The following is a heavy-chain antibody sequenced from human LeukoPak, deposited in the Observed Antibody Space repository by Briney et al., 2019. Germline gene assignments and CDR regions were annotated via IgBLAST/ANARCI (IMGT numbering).Heavy chain of an antibody. J-gene: IGHJ4*02. V-gene: IGHV3-48*04. Sequence: GGSLRLPCAASGFIFSAHNMNWVRQAPGKGLEWVSYITSAGSSTYYTDSVKGRFTISRDNAKNSLYLQMNSLRAEDTAVYYCARDYLLNCWGQGTLVTVSS. CDR3: ARDYLLNC. CDR2: ITSAGSST. CDR1: GFIFSAHN.